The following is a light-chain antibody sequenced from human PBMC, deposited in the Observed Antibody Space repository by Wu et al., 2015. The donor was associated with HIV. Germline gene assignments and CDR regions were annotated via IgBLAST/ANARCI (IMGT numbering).Light chain of an antibody. J-gene: IGKJ1*01. CDR2: GAS. V-gene: IGKV3-20*01. CDR1: QSVSSSY. Sequence: EIVMTQSPATLSVSPGERATLSCRASQSVSSSYLAWYQQKPGQAPRLLIYGASSRATGIPDRFIGIGSGTDFTLTINTLEPEDFAVYYCHQYGSSPPTFGQGTKVEIK. CDR3: HQYGSSPPT.